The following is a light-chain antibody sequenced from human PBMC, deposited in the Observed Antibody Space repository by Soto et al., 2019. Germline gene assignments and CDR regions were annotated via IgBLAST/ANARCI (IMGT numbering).Light chain of an antibody. Sequence: QSVLTQPPSVSAAPGQKVTISCSGSSSKKGNNYVSWYQQLPGTAPKLLIYENNKRPSGIPDRFSGSKSGTSATLGITGLQTGDEADYYCGTWDSSLSAYVFGTGTKVTVL. V-gene: IGLV1-51*02. J-gene: IGLJ1*01. CDR2: ENN. CDR1: SSKKGNNY. CDR3: GTWDSSLSAYV.